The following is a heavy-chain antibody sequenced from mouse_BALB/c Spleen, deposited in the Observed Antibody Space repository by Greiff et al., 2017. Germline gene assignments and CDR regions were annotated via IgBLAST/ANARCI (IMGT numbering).Heavy chain of an antibody. V-gene: IGHV1-67*01. J-gene: IGHJ4*01. D-gene: IGHD2-4*01. CDR1: GYTFTDYA. Sequence: QVQLQQSGPELVRPGVSVKISCKGSGYTFTDYAMHWVKQSHAKSLEWIGVISTYYGNTNYNQKFKGKATMTVDKSSSTAYMELARLTSEDSAIYYCARSYDYDNAMDYWGQGTSVTVSS. CDR2: ISTYYGNT. CDR3: ARSYDYDNAMDY.